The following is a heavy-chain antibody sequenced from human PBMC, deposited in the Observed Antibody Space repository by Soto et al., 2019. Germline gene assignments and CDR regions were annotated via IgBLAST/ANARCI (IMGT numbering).Heavy chain of an antibody. V-gene: IGHV3-30*18. CDR1: GFTFSSYG. CDR2: ISYDGSNK. Sequence: QVQLVESGGGVVQPGRSLRLSCAASGFTFSSYGMHWVRQAPGKGLEWVAVISYDGSNKYYADSVKGRFTISRDNSXXTLYLQMNSLRAEDTAVYYCAKDESGSKRQDAFDIWGQGTMVTVSS. D-gene: IGHD1-26*01. CDR3: AKDESGSKRQDAFDI. J-gene: IGHJ3*02.